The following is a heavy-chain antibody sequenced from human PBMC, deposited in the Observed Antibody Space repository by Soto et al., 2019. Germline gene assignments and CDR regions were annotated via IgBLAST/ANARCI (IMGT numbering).Heavy chain of an antibody. CDR1: GYTFTSYD. CDR3: ARVGYYDDSSGYYLSFDS. CDR2: MNPNSGNT. Sequence: QVQLVQSGAEVKKPGASVKVSCKASGYTFTSYDINWVRQATGQGLEWMGWMNPNSGNTGYAQKFQGRVTMTRNTSISTAYMELSSLRSEDTAVYYCARVGYYDDSSGYYLSFDSWGQGTLVTVSS. J-gene: IGHJ4*02. V-gene: IGHV1-8*01. D-gene: IGHD3-22*01.